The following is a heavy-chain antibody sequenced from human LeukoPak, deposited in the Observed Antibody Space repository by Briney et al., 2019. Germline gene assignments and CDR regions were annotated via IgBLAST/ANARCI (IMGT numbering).Heavy chain of an antibody. D-gene: IGHD5-24*01. Sequence: GASVKVSCKSSDGTLSNYGITWVRQAPGQGLEWMGGIIPIFGTAHYAQKFQGRVTITRDESTSTAYMEVSSLRSEDTAVFYCARDAHGDGYQLGFDSWGQGTLVTVSS. J-gene: IGHJ4*02. V-gene: IGHV1-69*05. CDR3: ARDAHGDGYQLGFDS. CDR1: DGTLSNYG. CDR2: IIPIFGTA.